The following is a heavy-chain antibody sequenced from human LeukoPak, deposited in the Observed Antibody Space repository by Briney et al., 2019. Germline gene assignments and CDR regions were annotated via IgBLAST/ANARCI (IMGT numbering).Heavy chain of an antibody. Sequence: ASVKVSCKASGYTFTSYYMNWVRQAPGQGLECMGIINPSGGSTSYAQKFQGRVTMTRDMSTSTVYMELSSLRFEDTAMYYCARDSGVYGSGSYYKGDAFDIWGQGTMVTVSS. V-gene: IGHV1-46*01. D-gene: IGHD3-10*01. CDR2: INPSGGST. CDR3: ARDSGVYGSGSYYKGDAFDI. CDR1: GYTFTSYY. J-gene: IGHJ3*02.